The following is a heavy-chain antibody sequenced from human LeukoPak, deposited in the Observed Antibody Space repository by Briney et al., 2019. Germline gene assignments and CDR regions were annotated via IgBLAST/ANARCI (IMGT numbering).Heavy chain of an antibody. CDR2: IYYSGST. D-gene: IGHD3-16*02. V-gene: IGHV4-39*07. J-gene: IGHJ4*02. CDR3: AREGATLAYVWGSYRETFFDY. CDR1: GGSISSSSYY. Sequence: SETLSLTCTVSGGSISSSSYYWGWIRQPPGKGLECIGSIYYSGSTYYNPSLKSRVTISVDTSKNQFSLKLSSVTAADTAVYYCAREGATLAYVWGSYRETFFDYWGQGTLVTVSS.